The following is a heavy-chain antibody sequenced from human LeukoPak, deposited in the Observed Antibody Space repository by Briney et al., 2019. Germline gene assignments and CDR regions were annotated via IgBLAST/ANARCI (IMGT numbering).Heavy chain of an antibody. CDR1: GYTLTELS. Sequence: ASVKVSCKVSGYTLTELSMHWVRQAPGKGLEWMGGFDPEDGETIYAQKFQGRVTMTEDTSTDTAYMELSSLRSGDTAVYYGATWKVKMATITGQGSFDYWGQGTLVTVSS. CDR3: ATWKVKMATITGQGSFDY. CDR2: FDPEDGET. V-gene: IGHV1-24*01. J-gene: IGHJ4*02. D-gene: IGHD5-24*01.